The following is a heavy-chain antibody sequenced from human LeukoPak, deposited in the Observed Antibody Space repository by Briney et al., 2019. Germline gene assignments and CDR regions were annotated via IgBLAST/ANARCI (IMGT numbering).Heavy chain of an antibody. CDR2: ISYDGSNK. CDR3: AKDLTSIVVGATGLGY. J-gene: IGHJ4*02. D-gene: IGHD1-26*01. Sequence: GGSLRLSCSVSGFNLSSYGMHWVRQAPGKGLGWVAVISYDGSNKYYADSVKGRFTISRDNSKNTLYLQMNSLRAEDTAVYYCAKDLTSIVVGATGLGYWGQGTLVTVSS. CDR1: GFNLSSYG. V-gene: IGHV3-30*18.